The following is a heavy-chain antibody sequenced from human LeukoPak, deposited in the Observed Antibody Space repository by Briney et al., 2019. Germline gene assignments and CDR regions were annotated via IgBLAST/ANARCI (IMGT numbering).Heavy chain of an antibody. Sequence: ASVKVSCKASGYTFTNYYVHWVRQAPGQGLEWMGIIDPSGGTTSYAQTFQGRVTMTRDASTSTVYMELSSLRSEDTAVYYCASGEAYYDFWSGYKAFDYWGQGTLVTVSS. V-gene: IGHV1-46*01. CDR3: ASGEAYYDFWSGYKAFDY. D-gene: IGHD3-3*01. CDR2: IDPSGGTT. CDR1: GYTFTNYY. J-gene: IGHJ4*02.